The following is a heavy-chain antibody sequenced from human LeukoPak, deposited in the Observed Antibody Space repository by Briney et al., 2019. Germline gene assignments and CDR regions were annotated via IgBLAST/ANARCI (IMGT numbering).Heavy chain of an antibody. Sequence: SETLSLTCTVSGGSISSSSYYWGWIRQPPGKGLEWIGSMYYSGSTYYNPSLKSRVTISVDTSKNQFSLKLSSVTAADTAVYYCARGYRDYDSSGYSTFDYWGQGTLVTVSS. CDR1: GGSISSSSYY. V-gene: IGHV4-39*07. CDR2: MYYSGST. D-gene: IGHD3-22*01. J-gene: IGHJ4*02. CDR3: ARGYRDYDSSGYSTFDY.